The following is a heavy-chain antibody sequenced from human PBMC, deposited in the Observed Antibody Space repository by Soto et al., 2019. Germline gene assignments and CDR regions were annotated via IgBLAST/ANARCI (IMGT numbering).Heavy chain of an antibody. D-gene: IGHD6-19*01. CDR1: GFNFKNYG. CDR3: ARVMRGSVWPTFDY. J-gene: IGHJ4*02. V-gene: IGHV3-33*01. CDR2: IWYDGSNK. Sequence: GGSLRLSCAASGFNFKNYGMHWVRQAPGKGLEWVALIWYDGSNKYYADSVKGRFTISRDNSKNIAYLQMYSLRAEDTAVYYCARVMRGSVWPTFDYWGQGTLVTVSS.